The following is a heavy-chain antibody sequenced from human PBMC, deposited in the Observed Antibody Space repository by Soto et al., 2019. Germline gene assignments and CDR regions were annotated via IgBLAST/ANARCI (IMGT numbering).Heavy chain of an antibody. J-gene: IGHJ4*02. D-gene: IGHD5-12*01. CDR3: ATGSASGRPYYFDY. Sequence: VHLVASGGGLVQPGGSLRLSCAASGSTSSSYAMSWVRQAPGKGLEWVSAISGSGGDTYYADSVKGRFTISRDNSRNTLYLQMNSLRAEDMAVYYCATGSASGRPYYFDYWGQGTLVTVSS. CDR1: GSTSSSYA. CDR2: ISGSGGDT. V-gene: IGHV3-23*04.